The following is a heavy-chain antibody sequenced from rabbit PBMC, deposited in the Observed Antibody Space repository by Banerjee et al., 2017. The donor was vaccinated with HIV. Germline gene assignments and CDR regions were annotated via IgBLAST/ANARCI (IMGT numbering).Heavy chain of an antibody. CDR2: IDIGSSGGT. CDR3: ARRYLAYDWAFNL. CDR1: GFSFSSGYD. J-gene: IGHJ4*01. D-gene: IGHD7-1*01. V-gene: IGHV1S40*01. Sequence: QSLEESGGDLVKPGGTLTLTCKASGFSFSSGYDMCWVRQAPGKGLEWIACIDIGSSGGTWYASWVNGRFTISKTSSTTVTLQMTSLTAADTATYFCARRYLAYDWAFNLWGPGTLVTVS.